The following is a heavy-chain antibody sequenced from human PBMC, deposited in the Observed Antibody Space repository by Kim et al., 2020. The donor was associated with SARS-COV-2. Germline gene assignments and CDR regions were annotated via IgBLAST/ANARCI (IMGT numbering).Heavy chain of an antibody. Sequence: ASVKVSCKASGYTFTGYYMHWVRQAPGQGLEWMGRINPNSGGTNYAQKFQGRVTMTRDTSISTAYMELSRLRSDDTAVYYCARVPHSSSSVRWFDPWGQGTLVTVSS. D-gene: IGHD6-6*01. J-gene: IGHJ5*02. CDR1: GYTFTGYY. V-gene: IGHV1-2*06. CDR3: ARVPHSSSSVRWFDP. CDR2: INPNSGGT.